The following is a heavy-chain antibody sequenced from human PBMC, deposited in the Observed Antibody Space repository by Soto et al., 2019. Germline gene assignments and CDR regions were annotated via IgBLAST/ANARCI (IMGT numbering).Heavy chain of an antibody. D-gene: IGHD5-18*01. Sequence: ASVQVSCKASGYTFTSYYMHWVQQAPGQGLEWMGIINPSGGSTSYAQKFQGRVTMTRDTSTSTVYMELSSLRSEDTAVYYCARGSNVDTAMVTEGYWGQGTLVTVSS. V-gene: IGHV1-46*01. J-gene: IGHJ4*02. CDR3: ARGSNVDTAMVTEGY. CDR1: GYTFTSYY. CDR2: INPSGGST.